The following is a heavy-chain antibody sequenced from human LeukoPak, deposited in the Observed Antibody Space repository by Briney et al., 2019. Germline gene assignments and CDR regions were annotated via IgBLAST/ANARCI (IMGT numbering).Heavy chain of an antibody. Sequence: GGSLRLSCAASGFTLSTYSMNWVRQAAGKGLEWVSSISSSARYMYYADSVKGRFTISRDNAKNSLYLQMNSLRAEDTAVYYCARGGVGLVIIPGWEYDYYGLDVWGQGTTVTVSS. D-gene: IGHD3/OR15-3a*01. V-gene: IGHV3-21*01. CDR2: ISSSARYM. CDR1: GFTLSTYS. J-gene: IGHJ6*02. CDR3: ARGGVGLVIIPGWEYDYYGLDV.